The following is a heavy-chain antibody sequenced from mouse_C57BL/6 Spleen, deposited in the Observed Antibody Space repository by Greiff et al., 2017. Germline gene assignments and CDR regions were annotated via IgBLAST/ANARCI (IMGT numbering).Heavy chain of an antibody. V-gene: IGHV5-9-1*02. CDR3: TRETTVPWFAY. CDR2: ISSGGDYI. J-gene: IGHJ3*01. D-gene: IGHD1-1*01. CDR1: GFTFSSYA. Sequence: EVQRVESGEGLVKPGGSLKLSCAASGFTFSSYAMSWVRQTPEKRLEWVAYISSGGDYIYYADTVKGRFTISRDNARNTLYLQMSSLKSEDTAMYYCTRETTVPWFAYWGQGTLVTVSA.